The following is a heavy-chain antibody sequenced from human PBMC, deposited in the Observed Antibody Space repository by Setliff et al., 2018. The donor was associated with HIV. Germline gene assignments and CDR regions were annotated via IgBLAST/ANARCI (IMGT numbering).Heavy chain of an antibody. Sequence: GASVKVSCKASGYTFTGYDINWVRQATGQGLEWMGWMNPNSGNTGYAQKFQGRVTMTRNTSISTAYMELSSLRSEDTAVYYCARETGRSSGCNYWGQGTLVTVSS. CDR3: ARETGRSSGCNY. J-gene: IGHJ4*02. CDR2: MNPNSGNT. CDR1: GYTFTGYD. V-gene: IGHV1-8*01. D-gene: IGHD6-19*01.